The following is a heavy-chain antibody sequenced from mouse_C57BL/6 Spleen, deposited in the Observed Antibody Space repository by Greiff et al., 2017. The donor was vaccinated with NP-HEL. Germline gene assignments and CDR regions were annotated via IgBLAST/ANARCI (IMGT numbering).Heavy chain of an antibody. V-gene: IGHV1-19*01. J-gene: IGHJ1*03. Sequence: VHVKQSGPVLVKPGASVKMSCKASGYTFTDYYMNWVKQSHGKSLEWIGVINPYNGGTSYNQKFKGKATLTVDKSSSTAYMELNSLTSEDSAVYYCARTPNYYGSSYGYFDVWGTGTTVTVSS. CDR2: INPYNGGT. D-gene: IGHD1-1*01. CDR1: GYTFTDYY. CDR3: ARTPNYYGSSYGYFDV.